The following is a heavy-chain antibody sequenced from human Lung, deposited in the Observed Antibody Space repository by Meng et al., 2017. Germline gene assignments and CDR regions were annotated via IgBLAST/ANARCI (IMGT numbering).Heavy chain of an antibody. CDR1: GDSVSRGGYY. V-gene: IGHV4-61*08. J-gene: IGHJ4*02. D-gene: IGHD4-23*01. Sequence: QVTLQESGLGLVRHSEPLSLTCTVSGDSVSRGGYYWSWIRQPPGKGLEWIGYVYFSGSTNYNPSLKSRVTISLDTSKNQFSLKLNSVTAADTAVYYCARGGTVVNLGYWGPGTLVTVSS. CDR3: ARGGTVVNLGY. CDR2: VYFSGST.